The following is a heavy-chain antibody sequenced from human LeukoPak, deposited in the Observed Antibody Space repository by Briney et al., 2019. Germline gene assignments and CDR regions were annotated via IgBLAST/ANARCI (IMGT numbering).Heavy chain of an antibody. Sequence: SETLSLTCTVSGGSISSYYWSWIRQPPGKGLEWIGYIYYSGSTNYNPSLKSRVTISVGTSKNQFSLELSSVTAADTAVYYCASSPAAGQFDYWGQGTLVTVSS. D-gene: IGHD6-13*01. CDR2: IYYSGST. V-gene: IGHV4-59*01. CDR3: ASSPAAGQFDY. J-gene: IGHJ4*02. CDR1: GGSISSYY.